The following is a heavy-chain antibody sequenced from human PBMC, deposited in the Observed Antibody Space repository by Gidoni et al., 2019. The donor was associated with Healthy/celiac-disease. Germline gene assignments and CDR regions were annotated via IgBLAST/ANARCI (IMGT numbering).Heavy chain of an antibody. D-gene: IGHD4-17*01. CDR3: TTEDGDKNAFDI. Sequence: EVQLVESGGGLVKPGGYLRLSCAASGFSFSNAWMSWVRQAPGKGLELVGRIKSKTDGGTTDYAAPVKGRFTISRDDSQNTLYLQMNSLKTEDTAVYYCTTEDGDKNAFDIWGQGTMVTVSS. J-gene: IGHJ3*02. V-gene: IGHV3-15*01. CDR1: GFSFSNAW. CDR2: IKSKTDGGTT.